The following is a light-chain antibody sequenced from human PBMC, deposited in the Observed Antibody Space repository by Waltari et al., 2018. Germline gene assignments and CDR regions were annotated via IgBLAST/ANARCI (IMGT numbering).Light chain of an antibody. J-gene: IGKJ3*01. Sequence: DIQMTQSPSSLSASVGDRVTITCRASQSISTNLNWYQQKPGKAPKLLIYAASSLQSGVPSRFSGGGSGTDFTLTISGLQPEDVAVYYCQHYYSIPRTFGPGTKVDIK. V-gene: IGKV1-39*01. CDR1: QSISTN. CDR3: QHYYSIPRT. CDR2: AAS.